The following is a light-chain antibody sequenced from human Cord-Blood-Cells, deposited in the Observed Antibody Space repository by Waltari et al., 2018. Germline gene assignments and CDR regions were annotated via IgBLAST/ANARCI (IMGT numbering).Light chain of an antibody. J-gene: IGLJ3*02. V-gene: IGLV2-23*02. Sequence: QSALTQTASVSGPPGQSITISCTGTRSDVRSYNLVSWYQQHPGKAPKLMIYEVSKRPSGVSNRFSGSKSGNTASLTISGLQAEDEADYYCCSYAGSSTLVFGGGTKLTVL. CDR3: CSYAGSSTLV. CDR1: RSDVRSYNL. CDR2: EVS.